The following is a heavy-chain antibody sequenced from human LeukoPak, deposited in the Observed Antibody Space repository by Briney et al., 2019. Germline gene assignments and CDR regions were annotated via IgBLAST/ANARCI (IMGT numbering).Heavy chain of an antibody. V-gene: IGHV1-2*02. CDR3: AREGRDVLRYFEAPYYYMDV. Sequence: GASVKVSCKASGYTFTGYYMHWVRQAPGQGLEWMGWINPNSGGTNYAQKFQGRVTMTRDTSISTAYMELSRLRSDDTAVYYCAREGRDVLRYFEAPYYYMDVWGKGTTVTVSS. CDR2: INPNSGGT. D-gene: IGHD3-9*01. CDR1: GYTFTGYY. J-gene: IGHJ6*03.